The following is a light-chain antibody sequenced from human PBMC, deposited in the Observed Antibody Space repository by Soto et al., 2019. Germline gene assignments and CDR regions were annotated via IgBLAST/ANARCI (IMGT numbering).Light chain of an antibody. Sequence: DIQMTQSPSTLSASVGDRVTITCRASESISSWLAWYQQKPGKAPKLLIYKASNLESGVPSRFSGSGSGTEFTLTISSPQTDDFATYYCQQYNSFSPWTFGQGTKVEIK. V-gene: IGKV1-5*03. J-gene: IGKJ1*01. CDR3: QQYNSFSPWT. CDR2: KAS. CDR1: ESISSW.